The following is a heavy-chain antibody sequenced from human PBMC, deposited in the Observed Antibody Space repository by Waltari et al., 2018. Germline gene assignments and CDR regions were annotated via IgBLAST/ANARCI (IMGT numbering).Heavy chain of an antibody. Sequence: EVQLVESGGGLVQPGGSLRLSCAASGFTFSSYSMNWVRKAPGKGLEWVSYISSSSSTIYYADSVKGRFTISRDNAKNSLYLQMNSLRAEDTAVYYCARSLGYSSGWAFDYWGQGTLVTVSS. CDR2: ISSSSSTI. CDR1: GFTFSSYS. D-gene: IGHD6-19*01. CDR3: ARSLGYSSGWAFDY. V-gene: IGHV3-48*01. J-gene: IGHJ4*02.